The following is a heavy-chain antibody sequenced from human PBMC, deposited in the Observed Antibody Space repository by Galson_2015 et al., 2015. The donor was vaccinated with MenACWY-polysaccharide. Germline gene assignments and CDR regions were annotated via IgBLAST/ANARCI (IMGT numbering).Heavy chain of an antibody. Sequence: SETLSLTCTVSHDSISSSYWSWIRQPADKGLKWIGRIHATGSTTYNPSFRSRVTMSVDLPKNNFSLRLASVTASDTAIYYCARRSLGNWYFDLWGRGTLVTVSS. J-gene: IGHJ2*01. CDR3: ARRSLGNWYFDL. CDR1: HDSISSSY. D-gene: IGHD7-27*01. CDR2: IHATGST. V-gene: IGHV4-4*07.